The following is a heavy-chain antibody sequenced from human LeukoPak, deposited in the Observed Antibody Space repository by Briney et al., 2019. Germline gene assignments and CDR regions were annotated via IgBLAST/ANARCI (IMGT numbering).Heavy chain of an antibody. CDR1: GYSFTSYW. CDR3: ASGTLSDYYYMDV. J-gene: IGHJ6*03. D-gene: IGHD2/OR15-2a*01. CDR2: IYPGDSDT. Sequence: GESLKISCKGSGYSFTSYWIGWVRQMPGKRLEWMGIIYPGDSDTRYSPSFQGQVTISADKSISTAYLQWSSLKASDTAMYYCASGTLSDYYYMDVWGKGTTVTVSS. V-gene: IGHV5-51*01.